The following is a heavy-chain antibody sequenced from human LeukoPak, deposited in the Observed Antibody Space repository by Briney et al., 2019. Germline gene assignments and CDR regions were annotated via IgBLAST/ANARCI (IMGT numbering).Heavy chain of an antibody. CDR1: GGSISSYY. Sequence: PSETLSLTCAVSGGSISSYYWNWIRQPAGKGLEWIGRIYTSGSTNYNPSLKSRVTISVDTSKNQFSLKLSSVTAADTAVYYCARGSNYYYGSGSYYTRKYYFDYWGQGTLVTVSS. CDR2: IYTSGST. D-gene: IGHD3-10*01. CDR3: ARGSNYYYGSGSYYTRKYYFDY. J-gene: IGHJ4*02. V-gene: IGHV4-4*07.